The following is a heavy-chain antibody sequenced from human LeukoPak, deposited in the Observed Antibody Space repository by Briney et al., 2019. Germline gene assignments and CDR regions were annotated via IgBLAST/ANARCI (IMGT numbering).Heavy chain of an antibody. CDR1: GDSLSVDN. V-gene: IGHV4-59*08. J-gene: IGHJ3*02. Sequence: SESPSRTPTLPGDSLSVDNSSSIRQSPGEGLWCSGYFSHTAGTRYNPSLHSRVTISRDTSTNHFSLKLISLSAADTAVYFCARLLDHDSSGDPDTFEIWGQGTVVTVSS. D-gene: IGHD3-22*01. CDR3: ARLLDHDSSGDPDTFEI. CDR2: FSHTAGT.